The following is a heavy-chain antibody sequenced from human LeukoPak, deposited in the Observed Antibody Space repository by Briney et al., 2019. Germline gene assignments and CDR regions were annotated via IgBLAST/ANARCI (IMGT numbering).Heavy chain of an antibody. D-gene: IGHD3-3*01. Sequence: GGSLRLSCAASGFTFSSYAMSWVRQAPGKGLEWVSAISGSGGSTYYADSVKGRFTISRDNSKNTLYLQMNSLRAEDTAVYYCAKVNNYDFWSGYYTAGYWGQGTLVTVSS. CDR3: AKVNNYDFWSGYYTAGY. CDR2: ISGSGGST. J-gene: IGHJ4*02. V-gene: IGHV3-23*01. CDR1: GFTFSSYA.